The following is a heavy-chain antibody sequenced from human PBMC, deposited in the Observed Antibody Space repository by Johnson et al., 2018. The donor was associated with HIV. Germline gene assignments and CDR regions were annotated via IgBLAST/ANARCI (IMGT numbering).Heavy chain of an antibody. V-gene: IGHV3-30*18. CDR1: GFTFSSYA. CDR3: AKWRIIYAFDI. J-gene: IGHJ3*02. D-gene: IGHD3-16*01. Sequence: QVQLVESGGGVVQPGTSLRLSCAASGFTFSSYAMHWVRQAPGKGLEWVALISHDGSNKYYADSVKGRFTISRDNSKNTLYLQMNSLRAEDTAVYYCAKWRIIYAFDIWGQGTMVTVSS. CDR2: ISHDGSNK.